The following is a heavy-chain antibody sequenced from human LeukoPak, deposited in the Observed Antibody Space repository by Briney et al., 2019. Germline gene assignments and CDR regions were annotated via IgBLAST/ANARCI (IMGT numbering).Heavy chain of an antibody. Sequence: GGSLRLYCAASGFTFSSYGMHWLRQAPGQGLEWVAVIWYDGSNKYYADSVKGRFTISRDNSKNTLYLQMNSLRAEDTAVYYCAKGQSSSYPFDYWGQGTLVTVSS. CDR1: GFTFSSYG. CDR2: IWYDGSNK. J-gene: IGHJ4*02. CDR3: AKGQSSSYPFDY. D-gene: IGHD6-6*01. V-gene: IGHV3-33*06.